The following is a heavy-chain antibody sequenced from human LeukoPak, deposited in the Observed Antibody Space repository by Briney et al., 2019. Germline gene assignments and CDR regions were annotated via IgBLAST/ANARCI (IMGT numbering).Heavy chain of an antibody. J-gene: IGHJ4*02. D-gene: IGHD3-22*01. Sequence: PGGSLRLSCSASGFTFSRYAMHWVRQAPGKGLEYVSAISSNGGSTYYAESVKGRFTISRDNSKNTLYLQMNSLRAEDTAVYYCARSLYDASGYHIDFWGQGTLVTVST. CDR3: ARSLYDASGYHIDF. V-gene: IGHV3-64*04. CDR1: GFTFSRYA. CDR2: ISSNGGST.